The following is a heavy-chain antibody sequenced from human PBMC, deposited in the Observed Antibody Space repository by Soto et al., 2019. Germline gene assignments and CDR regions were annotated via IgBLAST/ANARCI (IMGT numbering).Heavy chain of an antibody. V-gene: IGHV1-2*04. CDR2: INPNSGGT. CDR1: GYTFTGYY. D-gene: IGHD2-15*01. Sequence: ASVKVSCKASGYTFTGYYMHWVRQAPGQGLEWLLLINPNSGGTNYAQMFQGWVTMTRDTSISTAYMELSRLRSDDTAVYYCARGVEIGYCSGGSCLYAFEIWGQGTMVTVSS. J-gene: IGHJ3*02. CDR3: ARGVEIGYCSGGSCLYAFEI.